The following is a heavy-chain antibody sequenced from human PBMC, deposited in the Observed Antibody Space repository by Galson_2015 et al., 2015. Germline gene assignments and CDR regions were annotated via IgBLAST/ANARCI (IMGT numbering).Heavy chain of an antibody. CDR3: ARVRGPTVATWYFDY. CDR2: IITSGTTK. D-gene: IGHD4-17*01. Sequence: SLRLSCAGSGFTFSSYSIIWVRQAPGKGLEWVSYIITSGTTKYYADSVEGRFTVSRDNAKSSVFLQMNSLRDEDTAVYYCARVRGPTVATWYFDYWGEGTLVTVSS. V-gene: IGHV3-48*02. CDR1: GFTFSSYS. J-gene: IGHJ4*02.